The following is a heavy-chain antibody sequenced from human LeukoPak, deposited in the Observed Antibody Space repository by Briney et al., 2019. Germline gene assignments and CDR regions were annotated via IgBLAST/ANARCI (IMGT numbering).Heavy chain of an antibody. J-gene: IGHJ3*02. V-gene: IGHV3-21*01. D-gene: IGHD1-26*01. CDR3: AREGIVGARARAFDI. CDR1: GFTFSSYS. CDR2: ISSSSSYI. Sequence: GGSLRLSCAASGFTFSSYSMNRVRQAPGKGLEWVSSISSSSSYIYYADSVKGRFTISRDNAKNSLYLQMNSLRAEDTAVYYCAREGIVGARARAFDIWGQGTMVTVSS.